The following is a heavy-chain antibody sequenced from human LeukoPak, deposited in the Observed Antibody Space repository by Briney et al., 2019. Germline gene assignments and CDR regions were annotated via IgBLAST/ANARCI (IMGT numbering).Heavy chain of an antibody. D-gene: IGHD2-2*01. V-gene: IGHV3-33*01. CDR1: GFTFNDYG. CDR3: ARDYCSSTSCYDY. CDR2: IWYDGSNK. J-gene: IGHJ4*02. Sequence: RGSLRLSCAASGFTFNDYGLHWVRQAPGEGLEWVAVIWYDGSNKYYADSVKGRFTISRDNSKNTVYLQMNSLRAEDTALYYRARDYCSSTSCYDYWGQGTMVTVSS.